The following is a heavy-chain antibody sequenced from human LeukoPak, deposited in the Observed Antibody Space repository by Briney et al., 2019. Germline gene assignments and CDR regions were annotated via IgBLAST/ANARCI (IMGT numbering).Heavy chain of an antibody. J-gene: IGHJ4*02. CDR2: ISGNGRNT. V-gene: IGHV3-64*01. D-gene: IGHD4-17*01. CDR1: GFTFSSYA. Sequence: GGSQRLSCAVSGFTFSSYAMHWVRQAPGKGLEYVSAISGNGRNTFYANSVKGRFTISRDNSKNTLYLQMGSLRVEDMAVYYCARINRDDHGDYASDYWGQGTLVTVSS. CDR3: ARINRDDHGDYASDY.